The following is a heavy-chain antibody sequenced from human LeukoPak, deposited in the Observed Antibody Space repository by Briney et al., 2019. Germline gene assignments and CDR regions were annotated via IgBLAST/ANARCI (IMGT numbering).Heavy chain of an antibody. CDR2: IYHSGKT. D-gene: IGHD3-22*01. J-gene: IGHJ4*02. V-gene: IGHV4-38-2*02. Sequence: KTSETLSLTCTVSGYSISSGFYWGWIRQPPGKGLEWIGSIYHSGKTYYNPSLKSRVTISVDTSKNQFSLKLSSLTAADTAVYYCARETYDSSGYYGAFDYWGQGTLVTVSS. CDR1: GYSISSGFY. CDR3: ARETYDSSGYYGAFDY.